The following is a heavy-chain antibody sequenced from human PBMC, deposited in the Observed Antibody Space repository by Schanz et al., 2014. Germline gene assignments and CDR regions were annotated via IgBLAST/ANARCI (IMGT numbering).Heavy chain of an antibody. CDR1: GYTFTTYA. CDR3: AKAEYDILTDSYSRLDP. D-gene: IGHD3-9*01. J-gene: IGHJ5*02. CDR2: ISAYNGNT. Sequence: QVQLVQSGAEVKKPGASVRVSCKASGYTFTTYAMSWVRQAPGQGLEWVGWISAYNGNTKYPQNLQGRVTMTADTSTNTAYMELRSLRSDDTAVYYCAKAEYDILTDSYSRLDPWGQGTLVTVSS. V-gene: IGHV1-18*01.